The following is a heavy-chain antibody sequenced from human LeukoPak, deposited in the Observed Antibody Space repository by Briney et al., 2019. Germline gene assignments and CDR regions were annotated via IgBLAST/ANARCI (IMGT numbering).Heavy chain of an antibody. Sequence: ASVKVSCKACRYTFTSYGISWVRQAPGQGLEWMGWISAYNGNTNYAQKLQGRVTMTTDTSTSTAYMELRSLRSDDTAVYYCARLYSNYVNYYYMDVWGKGTTVTVSS. CDR3: ARLYSNYVNYYYMDV. CDR1: RYTFTSYG. V-gene: IGHV1-18*01. J-gene: IGHJ6*03. CDR2: ISAYNGNT. D-gene: IGHD4-11*01.